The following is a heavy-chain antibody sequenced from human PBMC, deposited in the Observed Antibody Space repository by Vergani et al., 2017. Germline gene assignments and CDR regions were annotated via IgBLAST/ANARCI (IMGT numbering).Heavy chain of an antibody. Sequence: QITLKESGPTLVKPTQTLTLTCTFSGFSLNTRGVSVAWIRQPPGKALDWLALIYWNADQHYSPSLNNRVTITKDTSKNQVVLTMTNMDYVDTGTYYCVYRKTGCGTTGCFYPFYYYYYMDVWGKGTTVTVSS. CDR1: GFSLNTRGVS. CDR2: IYWNADQ. CDR3: VYRKTGCGTTGCFYPFYYYYYMDV. D-gene: IGHD1-7*01. V-gene: IGHV2-5*04. J-gene: IGHJ6*03.